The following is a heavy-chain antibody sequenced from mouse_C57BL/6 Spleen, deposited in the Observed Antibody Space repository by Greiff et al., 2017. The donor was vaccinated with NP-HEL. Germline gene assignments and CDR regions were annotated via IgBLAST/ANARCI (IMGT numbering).Heavy chain of an antibody. V-gene: IGHV1-42*01. CDR2: INPSTGGT. CDR1: GYSFTGYY. CDR3: ARTDLDYYGSSYDRDWYFGV. D-gene: IGHD1-1*01. J-gene: IGHJ1*03. Sequence: VHVKQSGPELVKPGASVKISCKASGYSFTGYYMNWVKQSPEKSLEWIGEINPSTGGTTYNQKFKAKATLTVDKSYSTAYMQLKSRTSEDSAVYYCARTDLDYYGSSYDRDWYFGVWGTGTTVTVSS.